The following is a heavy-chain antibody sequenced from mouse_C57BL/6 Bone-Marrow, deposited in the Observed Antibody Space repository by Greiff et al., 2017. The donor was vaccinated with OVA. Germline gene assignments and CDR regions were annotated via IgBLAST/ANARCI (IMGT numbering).Heavy chain of an antibody. CDR3: TTFGDYYGSSYAMDY. CDR1: GFNIKDDY. CDR2: IDPENGDT. Sequence: EVQLQQSGAELVRPGASVKLSCTASGFNIKDDYMHWVKQRPEPGLEWIGWIDPENGDTEYASKFQGKATITADTSSNTAYLQLSSLTSEDTAVYYCTTFGDYYGSSYAMDYWGQGTSVTGSS. V-gene: IGHV14-4*01. J-gene: IGHJ4*01. D-gene: IGHD1-1*01.